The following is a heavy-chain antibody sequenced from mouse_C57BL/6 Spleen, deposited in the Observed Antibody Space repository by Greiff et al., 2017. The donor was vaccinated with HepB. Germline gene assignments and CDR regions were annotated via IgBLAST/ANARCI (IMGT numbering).Heavy chain of an antibody. Sequence: EVMLVESGGGLVKPGGSLKLSCAASGFTFSSYAMSWVRQTPEKRLEWVATISDGGSYTYYPDNVKGRFTISRDNAKNNLYLQMSHLKSEDTAMYYCARDLGPGPSITTVVAPFDYWGQGTTLTVSS. J-gene: IGHJ2*01. D-gene: IGHD1-1*01. V-gene: IGHV5-4*01. CDR3: ARDLGPGPSITTVVAPFDY. CDR1: GFTFSSYA. CDR2: ISDGGSYT.